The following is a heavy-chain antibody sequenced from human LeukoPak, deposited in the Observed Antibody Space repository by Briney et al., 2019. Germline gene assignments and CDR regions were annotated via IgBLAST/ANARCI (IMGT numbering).Heavy chain of an antibody. V-gene: IGHV3-7*03. CDR1: GFSFGSDW. D-gene: IGHD6-19*01. Sequence: GGTLRLSCAASGFSFGSDWMSWVSQAPGKGLEWVAGTNQNADEKHYVDSVKGRFTISRDNAKNSLFLQMNSLRAEDTAIYYCARSTGWYPSPEDWGQGTLVTVSS. J-gene: IGHJ4*02. CDR3: ARSTGWYPSPED. CDR2: TNQNADEK.